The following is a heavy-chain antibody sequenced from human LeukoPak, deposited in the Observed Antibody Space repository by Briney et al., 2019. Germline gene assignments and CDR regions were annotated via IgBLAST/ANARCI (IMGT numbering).Heavy chain of an antibody. Sequence: GGSLRLSCAASGFTFSSHGMNWVRQAPGKGLEWVSGIIPSGHTTYYADSVRGRFTISRDNSRNTLYLQMNSLRAEDTAVYYCAKDDRWLLFCCWGQGTLVTVSA. CDR3: AKDDRWLLFCC. J-gene: IGHJ4*02. CDR2: IIPSGHTT. D-gene: IGHD5-24*01. CDR1: GFTFSSHG. V-gene: IGHV3-23*01.